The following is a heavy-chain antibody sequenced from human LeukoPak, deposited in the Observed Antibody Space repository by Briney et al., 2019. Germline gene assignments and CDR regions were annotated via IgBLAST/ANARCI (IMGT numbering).Heavy chain of an antibody. V-gene: IGHV3-73*01. J-gene: IGHJ4*02. Sequence: GSLKLSCAASGFTFSDSAMHWVRQASGKGLEWVGRIRSKANSYATAYAASVKGRFTISRDDSKNTAYLQMNSLKTEDTAVYYCTSPNTYYYGSGRPWGQGTLVTVSS. CDR1: GFTFSDSA. CDR2: IRSKANSYAT. CDR3: TSPNTYYYGSGRP. D-gene: IGHD3-10*01.